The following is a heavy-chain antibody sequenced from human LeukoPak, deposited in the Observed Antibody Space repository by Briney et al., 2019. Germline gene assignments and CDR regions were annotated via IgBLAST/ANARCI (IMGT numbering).Heavy chain of an antibody. CDR2: TRNKANSYTT. D-gene: IGHD1-26*01. Sequence: GGSLRLSCAASGFTFSSYAMSWVRQAPGKGLEWVGRTRNKANSYTTEYAASVKGRFTISRDDSKNSLYLQMNSLKTEDTAVYYCARSGSYIDSAFDIWGQGTMVTVSS. V-gene: IGHV3-72*01. CDR1: GFTFSSYA. CDR3: ARSGSYIDSAFDI. J-gene: IGHJ3*02.